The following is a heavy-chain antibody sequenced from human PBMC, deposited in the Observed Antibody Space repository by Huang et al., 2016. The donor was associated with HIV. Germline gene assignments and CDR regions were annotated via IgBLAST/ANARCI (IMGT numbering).Heavy chain of an antibody. Sequence: QVQLVQSGAEVKKPGASVKVSCKVSGYTLTELSIHWVRPSPGKGLEGMGGYAPEHGETIYAQNFQGRVTMTEDTSTDTAYMEVHSLRPEDTAVYYCAAGYDTYYDIWGQGTMVIASS. CDR3: AAGYDTYYDI. J-gene: IGHJ3*02. D-gene: IGHD2-21*01. CDR2: YAPEHGET. V-gene: IGHV1-24*01. CDR1: GYTLTELS.